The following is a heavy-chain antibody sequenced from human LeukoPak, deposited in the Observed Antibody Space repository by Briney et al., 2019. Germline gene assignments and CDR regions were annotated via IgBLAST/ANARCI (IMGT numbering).Heavy chain of an antibody. CDR2: ISSISRTI. Sequence: PGGSLRLSCAASGFNFTRYNMNWVRQAPGKGLEHISYISSISRTIDNADSVKGRFTISRDNAKNSLYLQMNSLRAEDTAVYYCARDDYYYDSSGSDDFDYWGQGTLVTVSS. CDR1: GFNFTRYN. V-gene: IGHV3-48*01. J-gene: IGHJ4*02. D-gene: IGHD3-22*01. CDR3: ARDDYYYDSSGSDDFDY.